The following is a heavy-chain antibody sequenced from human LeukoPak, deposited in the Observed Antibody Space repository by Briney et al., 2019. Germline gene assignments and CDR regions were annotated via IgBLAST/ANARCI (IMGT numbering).Heavy chain of an antibody. Sequence: QPGRSLRLSCAASGFTFSSYAMHWVRQAPGKGLEWVAVISYDGSNKYYADSVKGRFTISRDNSKNTLYLQMGSLRAEDMAVYYCARGYCSGGSCYSGMVDYWGQGTLVTVSS. V-gene: IGHV3-30*14. D-gene: IGHD2-15*01. CDR2: ISYDGSNK. J-gene: IGHJ4*02. CDR3: ARGYCSGGSCYSGMVDY. CDR1: GFTFSSYA.